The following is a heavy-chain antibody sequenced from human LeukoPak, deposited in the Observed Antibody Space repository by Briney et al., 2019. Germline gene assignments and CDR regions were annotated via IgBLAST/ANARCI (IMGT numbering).Heavy chain of an antibody. V-gene: IGHV4-39*01. Sequence: SETLSLTCTVSGGSISSSSYYWDWIRQLPGKGLEWIGNIYYSGSTYYNPSLKSRVTISVDTSKNQFSLKLSSVTAADTAVYYCARRIVGTTYEYFQHWGQGTLVTVSS. D-gene: IGHD1-26*01. CDR2: IYYSGST. CDR1: GGSISSSSYY. J-gene: IGHJ1*01. CDR3: ARRIVGTTYEYFQH.